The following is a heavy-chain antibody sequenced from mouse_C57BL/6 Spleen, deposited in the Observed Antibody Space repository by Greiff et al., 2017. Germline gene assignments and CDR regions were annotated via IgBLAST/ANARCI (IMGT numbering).Heavy chain of an antibody. V-gene: IGHV1-52*01. Sequence: VQLQQPGAELVRPGSSVKLSCKASGYTFTSYWMHWVKQRPIQGLEWIGNIDPSDSETHYNQKFKDKATLTVDKSSSTAYMQLSSLTSEVSAVYYGAREGGWLLFFNYWGQGTTLTVSS. CDR3: AREGGWLLFFNY. D-gene: IGHD2-3*01. CDR2: IDPSDSET. J-gene: IGHJ2*01. CDR1: GYTFTSYW.